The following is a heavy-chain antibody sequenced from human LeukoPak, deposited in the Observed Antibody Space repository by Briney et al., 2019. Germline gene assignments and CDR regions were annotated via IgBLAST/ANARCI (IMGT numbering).Heavy chain of an antibody. Sequence: SETLSLTCIVSRYSITSDYYWGWIRPPPGKGLEWIGMTYHGGNTFYNPSLKSRVSISIDTSKNQFSLKVNSVTAADTAVYYCARVYTARYYYYMDVWGKGTTVTISS. CDR2: TYHGGNT. CDR1: RYSITSDYY. D-gene: IGHD5-18*01. J-gene: IGHJ6*03. V-gene: IGHV4-38-2*02. CDR3: ARVYTARYYYYMDV.